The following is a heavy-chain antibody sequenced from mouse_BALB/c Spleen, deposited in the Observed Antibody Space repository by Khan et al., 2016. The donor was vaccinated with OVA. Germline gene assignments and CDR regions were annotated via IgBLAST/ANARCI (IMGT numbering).Heavy chain of an antibody. CDR2: ISPGSGNT. Sequence: QVQLQQSGTELARPGASVKLSCKASGYIFIDYNINWVKQRTGQGLEWIGEISPGSGNTYYNEKFKGKATLTADKSSSTAYMQLSSLTSEDSAVYFCAREWDSWFPYGGQGTMITVSA. CDR3: AREWDSWFPY. V-gene: IGHV1-77*01. J-gene: IGHJ3*01. D-gene: IGHD4-1*01. CDR1: GYIFIDYN.